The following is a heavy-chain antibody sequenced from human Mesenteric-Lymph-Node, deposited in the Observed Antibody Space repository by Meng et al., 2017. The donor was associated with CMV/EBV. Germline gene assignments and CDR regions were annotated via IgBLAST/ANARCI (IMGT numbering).Heavy chain of an antibody. CDR1: GYTFTYCS. D-gene: IGHD4-23*01. CDR2: ITLYNGNT. Sequence: ASVKVSCKASGYTFTYCSLHWLQQAPGQGLERMRWITLYNGNTNYAKKFQGRVTMTRDTSINTAYMDLSRLISDDTAVYYCAREALRWPPIGKDYWGQGTLVTVSS. CDR3: AREALRWPPIGKDY. J-gene: IGHJ4*02. V-gene: IGHV1-68*01.